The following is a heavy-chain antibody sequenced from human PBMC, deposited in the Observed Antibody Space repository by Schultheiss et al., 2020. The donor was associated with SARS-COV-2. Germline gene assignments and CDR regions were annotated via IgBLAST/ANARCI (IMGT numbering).Heavy chain of an antibody. CDR2: ISWNSGSI. CDR1: GFTFSSYA. V-gene: IGHV3-9*01. Sequence: SLKISCAASGFTFSSYAMHWVRQAPGKGLEWVSGISWNSGSIGYADSVKGRFTISRDNAKNSLYLQMNSLRAEDTALYYCAKGRWWYFDLWGRGTLVTVSS. CDR3: AKGRWWYFDL. D-gene: IGHD6-13*01. J-gene: IGHJ2*01.